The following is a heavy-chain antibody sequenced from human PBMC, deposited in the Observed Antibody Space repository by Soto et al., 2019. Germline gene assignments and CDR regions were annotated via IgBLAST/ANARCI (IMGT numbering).Heavy chain of an antibody. Sequence: GGSLRLSCAASGLTFSDYYMSWIRQAPGKGLEWVSYISSSGSTIYYADSVKGRFTISRDNAKNSLYLQMNSLRAEDTAVYYCARDRVLPGYYYGMDVWGQGTTVTVSS. CDR3: ARDRVLPGYYYGMDV. D-gene: IGHD3-10*01. CDR1: GLTFSDYY. V-gene: IGHV3-11*01. CDR2: ISSSGSTI. J-gene: IGHJ6*02.